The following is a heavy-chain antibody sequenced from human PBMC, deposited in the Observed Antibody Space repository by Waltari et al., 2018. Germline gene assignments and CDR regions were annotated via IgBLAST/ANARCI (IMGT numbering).Heavy chain of an antibody. CDR3: AREPGDSSGYYYPPFGY. CDR2: INHSGST. V-gene: IGHV4-34*01. Sequence: QVQLQQWGAGLLKPSETLSLTCAVYGGSFSGYYWSWIGQPPGKGLEWIWEINHSGSTNYNPSIKSRVTIAVATSKNQFSLKMSSVTAEDTAVYYCAREPGDSSGYYYPPFGYWGQGTLVTVSS. D-gene: IGHD3-22*01. J-gene: IGHJ4*02. CDR1: GGSFSGYY.